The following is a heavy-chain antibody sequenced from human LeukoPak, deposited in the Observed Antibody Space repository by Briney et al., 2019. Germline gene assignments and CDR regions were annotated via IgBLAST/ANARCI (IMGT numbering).Heavy chain of an antibody. J-gene: IGHJ6*02. CDR1: GGSISRSGYY. CDR3: ARDLRSSSSSGINYYGMDV. CDR2: IYYSGST. Sequence: SETLSLTCTVSGGSISRSGYYWSWIRQHPGKGLEWIGYIYYSGSTYYNPSLKSRVTISVDASKNQFSLKLSSVTAADTAVYYCARDLRSSSSSGINYYGMDVWGQGTTVTVSS. D-gene: IGHD6-6*01. V-gene: IGHV4-31*03.